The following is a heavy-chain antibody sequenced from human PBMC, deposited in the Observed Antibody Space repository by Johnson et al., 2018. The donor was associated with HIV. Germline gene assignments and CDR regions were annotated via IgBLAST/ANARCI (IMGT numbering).Heavy chain of an antibody. CDR1: GFTFSSYA. J-gene: IGHJ3*02. V-gene: IGHV3-30*04. CDR2: ISYDGSNK. D-gene: IGHD3-16*01. Sequence: QVQLVESGGGLVQPGRSLRLSCAASGFTFSSYAMHWVRQAPGKGLEWVAVISYDGSNKYYADSVTGRVTISRDNSKNTLSLQMSSLRVEDTAVYVCASWGGLNHMGDPFDIGGQGTMVTVAS. CDR3: ASWGGLNHMGDPFDI.